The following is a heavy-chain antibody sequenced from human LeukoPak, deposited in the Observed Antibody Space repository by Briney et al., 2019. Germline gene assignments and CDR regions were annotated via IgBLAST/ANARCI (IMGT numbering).Heavy chain of an antibody. D-gene: IGHD2-21*02. CDR3: ARDYGDHVYYGMDV. V-gene: IGHV1-69*01. CDR2: IIPIFGTA. Sequence: ASVKVSCKASGGTFSSYAISWVRQAPGQGLEWMGGIIPIFGTANYAQKFQGRVTITADESTSTAYMELSSLRSEDTAVYYCARDYGDHVYYGMDVWGQGTTVTVSS. CDR1: GGTFSSYA. J-gene: IGHJ6*02.